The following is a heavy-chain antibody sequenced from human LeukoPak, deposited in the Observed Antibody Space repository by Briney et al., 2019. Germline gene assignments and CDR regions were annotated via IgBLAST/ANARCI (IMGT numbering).Heavy chain of an antibody. CDR2: ISYDGSNK. CDR1: GFTFSSYA. CDR3: AKAQYCSGGSCYYDY. V-gene: IGHV3-30-3*01. Sequence: PGGSLRLSCAASGFTFSSYAMHWVRQAPGKGLEWVAVISYDGSNKYYADSVKGRFTISRDNSKNTLYLQMNSLRAEDTAVYYCAKAQYCSGGSCYYDYWGQGTLVTVSS. J-gene: IGHJ4*02. D-gene: IGHD2-15*01.